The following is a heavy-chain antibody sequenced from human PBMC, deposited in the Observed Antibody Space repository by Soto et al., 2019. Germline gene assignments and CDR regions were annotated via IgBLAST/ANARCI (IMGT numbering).Heavy chain of an antibody. V-gene: IGHV3-30*18. J-gene: IGHJ4*02. CDR2: ISYDGSNK. CDR1: GFTFSSYG. CDR3: AKDGTLGVRGFTTITQHFDY. Sequence: GGSLRLSCAASGFTFSSYGMHWVRQAPGKGLEWVAVISYDGSNKYYADSVKGRFTISRDNSKNTLYLQMNSLRAEDTAVYYCAKDGTLGVRGFTTITQHFDYWGQGTLVTVSS. D-gene: IGHD5-12*01.